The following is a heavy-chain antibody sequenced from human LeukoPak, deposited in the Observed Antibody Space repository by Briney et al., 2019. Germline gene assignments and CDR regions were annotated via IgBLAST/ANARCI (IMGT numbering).Heavy chain of an antibody. V-gene: IGHV3-30-3*01. Sequence: PGRSLRLSCAASGFTFSSYAMHWVRQAPGKGLEWVAVISYDGSNKYYADSVKGRFTISRDNSKNTLYLQMNSLRAEDTAVYYCARDQAYYDILTGYSTYYFDYWGQGTLVTVSS. CDR2: ISYDGSNK. J-gene: IGHJ4*02. CDR3: ARDQAYYDILTGYSTYYFDY. D-gene: IGHD3-9*01. CDR1: GFTFSSYA.